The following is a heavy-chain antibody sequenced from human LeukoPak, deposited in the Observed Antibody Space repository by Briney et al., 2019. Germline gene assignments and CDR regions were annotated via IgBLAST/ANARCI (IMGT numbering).Heavy chain of an antibody. Sequence: SETLSLTCAVYGGSFSGYYWSWIRQPPGKGLEWIGEINHSGSTNYNPSLKSRVTISVDTSKNQFSLKLSSVTAADTAVYYCARGVDYGDYPDYWGQGTLVTVSP. CDR3: ARGVDYGDYPDY. J-gene: IGHJ4*02. CDR2: INHSGST. V-gene: IGHV4-34*01. CDR1: GGSFSGYY. D-gene: IGHD4-17*01.